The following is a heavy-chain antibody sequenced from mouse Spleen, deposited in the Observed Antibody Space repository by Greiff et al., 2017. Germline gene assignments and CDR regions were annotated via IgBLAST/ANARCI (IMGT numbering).Heavy chain of an antibody. CDR2: IHPKSGDT. CDR3: ARDYGSRYWYFDV. V-gene: IGHV1-64*01. CDR1: GYTFTNHY. J-gene: IGHJ1*01. Sequence: QVQLQQPGAELVKPGASVKLSCKASGYTFTNHYMHWVKQRPGQGLEWIGMIHPKSGDTSYSEKFKSRATLTVDKSSSTAYMLLSSLASVDSAVYDCARDYGSRYWYFDVWGAGTTVTVSS. D-gene: IGHD1-1*01.